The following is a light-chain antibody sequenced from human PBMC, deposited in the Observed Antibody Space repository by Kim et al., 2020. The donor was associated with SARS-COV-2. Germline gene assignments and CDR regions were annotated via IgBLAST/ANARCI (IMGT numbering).Light chain of an antibody. CDR3: QQANSFPPCT. Sequence: IQLTQSPSSVSASVGDRVTITCRASQDINTWCGWYQQKPGKAPKLRIYGASNLQSGVPSRFSGSGSGTDFTLTICRLQPDDCATYDCQQANSFPPCTFGQGTKLEI. CDR1: QDINTW. CDR2: GAS. V-gene: IGKV1-12*01. J-gene: IGKJ2*02.